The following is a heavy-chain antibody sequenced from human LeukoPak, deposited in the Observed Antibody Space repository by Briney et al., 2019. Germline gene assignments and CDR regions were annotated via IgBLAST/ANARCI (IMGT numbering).Heavy chain of an antibody. V-gene: IGHV4-30-2*01. CDR3: ASSTRFGVVPD. CDR1: GGSISSGGYY. CDR2: IYHSGST. J-gene: IGHJ4*02. D-gene: IGHD3-3*01. Sequence: SQTLSLTCTVSGGSISSGGYYWSWIRQPPGKGLEWIGYIYHSGSTYYNPSLKSRVTMSVDRSKNQFSLKLSSVTAADTAVYYCASSTRFGVVPDWGQGTLVTVSS.